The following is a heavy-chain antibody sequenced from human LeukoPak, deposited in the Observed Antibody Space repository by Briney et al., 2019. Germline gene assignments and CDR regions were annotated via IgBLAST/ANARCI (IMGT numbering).Heavy chain of an antibody. Sequence: GGSLRLSCAASGFTFSSYGMSWVRQAPGKGLEWVSAISGSGGGTYYADSVKGRFTISRDNSKNTLYLQMNSLRAEDTAVYYCAKKGEREVWFGELLPNLYYYYMDVWGKGTTVTISS. D-gene: IGHD3-10*01. J-gene: IGHJ6*03. CDR1: GFTFSSYG. CDR2: ISGSGGGT. CDR3: AKKGEREVWFGELLPNLYYYYMDV. V-gene: IGHV3-23*01.